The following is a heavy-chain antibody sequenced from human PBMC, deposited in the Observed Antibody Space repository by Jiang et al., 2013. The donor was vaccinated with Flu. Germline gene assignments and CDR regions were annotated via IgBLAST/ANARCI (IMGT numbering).Heavy chain of an antibody. CDR2: IYWDDDQ. CDR1: GSSLSRGGVG. D-gene: IGHD4-11*01. CDR3: AHRVDYRNVFDI. J-gene: IGHJ3*02. V-gene: IGHV2-5*02. Sequence: KPTQTLTVTCTFSGSSLSRGGVGVGWFRQPPGKALEWLALIYWDDDQKYSPSLESRLTITKGTSRNQVVLKMSNMDPVDTATYYCAHRVDYRNVFDIWGQGTMVTVSS.